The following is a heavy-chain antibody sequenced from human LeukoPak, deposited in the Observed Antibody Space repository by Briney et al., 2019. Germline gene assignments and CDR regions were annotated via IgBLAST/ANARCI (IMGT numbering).Heavy chain of an antibody. CDR2: ISSGAST. D-gene: IGHD3-22*01. V-gene: IGHV4-39*01. CDR1: GGSISSSGYY. CDR3: ARRSYDGSGYYYVDY. J-gene: IGHJ4*02. Sequence: SETLSLTCTVSGGSISSSGYYWGWIRQPPGKGLEWFGSISSGASTHYIPSLKSRVTISVDTSKNQFSLKLSSVTAADTAVYYCARRSYDGSGYYYVDYWGQGTLVTVSS.